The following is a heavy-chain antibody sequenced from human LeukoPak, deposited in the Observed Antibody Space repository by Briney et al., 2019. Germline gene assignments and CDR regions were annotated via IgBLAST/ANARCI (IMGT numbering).Heavy chain of an antibody. J-gene: IGHJ3*02. D-gene: IGHD3-22*01. CDR3: ATGRTYYYDSSGRSDAFDS. Sequence: GESLKISCKGSGYSFTSYWIGWVRQMPGKGLEWMGIIYPGDSDTRYRPSFQGQVTISADKSISTAYLQWSSLKASDTAMYYCATGRTYYYDSSGRSDAFDSWGQGTMVTVSS. CDR1: GYSFTSYW. CDR2: IYPGDSDT. V-gene: IGHV5-51*01.